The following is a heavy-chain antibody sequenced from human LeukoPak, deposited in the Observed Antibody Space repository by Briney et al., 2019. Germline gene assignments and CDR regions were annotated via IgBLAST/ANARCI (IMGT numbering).Heavy chain of an antibody. Sequence: GGSLRLSCAASGFTFDDYAMHWVRQAPGKGLEWVSGISWNSGSIGYADSVKGRFTISRDNAKNSLYLQMNSLRAEDTALYYCANSGSYYDASFDYWGQGTLVTVSS. J-gene: IGHJ4*02. CDR1: GFTFDDYA. D-gene: IGHD1-26*01. CDR2: ISWNSGSI. V-gene: IGHV3-9*01. CDR3: ANSGSYYDASFDY.